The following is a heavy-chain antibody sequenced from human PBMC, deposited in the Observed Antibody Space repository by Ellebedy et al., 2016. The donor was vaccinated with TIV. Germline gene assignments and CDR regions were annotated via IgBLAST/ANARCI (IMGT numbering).Heavy chain of an antibody. D-gene: IGHD5-24*01. J-gene: IGHJ5*02. CDR2: VTAYNRDT. CDR1: GYSFTSHG. CDR3: ARGAMALS. V-gene: IGHV1-18*01. Sequence: AASVKVSCKASGYSFTSHGISWVRQAPGQGLQWMGWVTAYNRDTYYAQNFQGRVTFTTDTSSSTAYMELRSLRSDDTGVYYCARGAMALSWGQGTLVTVS.